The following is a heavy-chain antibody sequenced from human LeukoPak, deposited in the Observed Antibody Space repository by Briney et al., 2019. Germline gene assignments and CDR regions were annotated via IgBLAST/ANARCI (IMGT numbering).Heavy chain of an antibody. CDR3: ASIAAAGNYYYYGMDV. V-gene: IGHV1-46*01. J-gene: IGHJ6*02. CDR2: INPSGGST. CDR1: RYTFTSYY. D-gene: IGHD6-13*01. Sequence: GASVKVSCKASRYTFTSYYMHWVRQAPGQGLEWMGIINPSGGSTSYAQKFQGRVTMTRDTSTSTVYMELSSLRSEDTAVYYCASIAAAGNYYYYGMDVWGQGTTVTVSS.